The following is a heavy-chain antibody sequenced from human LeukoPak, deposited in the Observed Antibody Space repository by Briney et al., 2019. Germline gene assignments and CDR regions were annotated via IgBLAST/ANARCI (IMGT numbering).Heavy chain of an antibody. CDR1: GYTLTELS. CDR2: FDPEDGET. V-gene: IGHV1-24*01. CDR3: ATMGQRYSSWYTLHRDYGMDV. D-gene: IGHD6-13*01. Sequence: GASVKVSCKVSGYTLTELSMHWVRQAPGKGLGWMGGFDPEDGETIYAQKFQGRVTMTEDTSTDTAYMELSSLRSEDTAVYYCATMGQRYSSWYTLHRDYGMDVWGQGTTVTVSS. J-gene: IGHJ6*02.